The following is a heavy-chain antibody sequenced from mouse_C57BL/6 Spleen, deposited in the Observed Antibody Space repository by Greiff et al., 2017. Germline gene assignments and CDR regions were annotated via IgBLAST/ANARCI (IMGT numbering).Heavy chain of an antibody. J-gene: IGHJ2*01. CDR2: IRSKSNNYAT. V-gene: IGHV10-1*01. Sequence: EVKLMESGGGLVQPKGSLKLSCAASGFSFNTYAMNWVRQAPGKGLEWVARIRSKSNNYATYYADSVKDRFTISRDDSESMLYLQMNNLTTEDTAMYYCVRHSNLYYFDYWGQGTTLTVSS. CDR1: GFSFNTYA. CDR3: VRHSNLYYFDY. D-gene: IGHD2-5*01.